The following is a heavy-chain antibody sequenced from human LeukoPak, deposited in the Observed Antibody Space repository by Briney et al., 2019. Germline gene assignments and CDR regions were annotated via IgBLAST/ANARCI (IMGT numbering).Heavy chain of an antibody. D-gene: IGHD5-12*01. J-gene: IGHJ5*02. CDR2: INSDGTTT. CDR1: AFNFTAYC. CDR3: AVSNGGYGP. V-gene: IGHV3-74*01. Sequence: PGRSLRLSCASSAFNFTAYCMHWVRHGTRQGLLWVARINSDGTTTNYADSVKGRFTISRDNAKDTLFLQMNSLRAEDTAVYFCAVSNGGYGPWGQGALVTVSS.